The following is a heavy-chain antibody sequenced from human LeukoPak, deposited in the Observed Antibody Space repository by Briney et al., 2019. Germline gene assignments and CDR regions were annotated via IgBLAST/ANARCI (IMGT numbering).Heavy chain of an antibody. J-gene: IGHJ4*01. CDR2: IYYDGSNK. V-gene: IGHV3-33*01. D-gene: IGHD3-16*01. Sequence: PGGSLRLSCAASGFAFSRFGMHWVRQAPGKGLEWVTLIYYDGSNKFYADSVKGRFTISRDNSKNTLYLQMNSLRAEDTAVYYCARALNLQNGGFDYWGXXXXXTVXX. CDR1: GFAFSRFG. CDR3: ARALNLQNGGFDY.